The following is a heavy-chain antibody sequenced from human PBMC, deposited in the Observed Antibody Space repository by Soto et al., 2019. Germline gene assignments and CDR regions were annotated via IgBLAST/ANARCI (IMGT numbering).Heavy chain of an antibody. CDR2: IHYSGTT. CDR3: ARYNSYAIDY. CDR1: GTSISSYY. J-gene: IGHJ4*02. Sequence: SETLSLTCTVSGTSISSYYWSWIRQPPGKGLEWIANIHYSGTTDYNPSLASRVTLSVDTSKNQFSLKMTSVTAADRAMYFCARYNSYAIDYWGRGTLVTVSS. V-gene: IGHV4-59*01. D-gene: IGHD2-8*01.